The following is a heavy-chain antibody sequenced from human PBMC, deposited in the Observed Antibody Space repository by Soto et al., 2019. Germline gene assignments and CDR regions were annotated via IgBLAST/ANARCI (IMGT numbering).Heavy chain of an antibody. CDR2: FDPEDGGT. CDR1: GYTFTSYD. CDR3: ATFPPYSSRWPPRWYFDY. J-gene: IGHJ4*02. V-gene: IGHV1-24*01. D-gene: IGHD6-13*01. Sequence: GASVKVSCKASGYTFTSYDINWVRQATGQGLEWMGGFDPEDGGTIYAQKFQGRVTMTEDTSTDTAYMELSSLRSEDTAVYYCATFPPYSSRWPPRWYFDYWGQGTLVTVSS.